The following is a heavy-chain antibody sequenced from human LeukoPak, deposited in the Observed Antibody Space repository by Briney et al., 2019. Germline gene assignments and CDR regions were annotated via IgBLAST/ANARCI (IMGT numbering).Heavy chain of an antibody. Sequence: GGSLRLSCVASGFTFSSYEMNWVRKAPGKGLEWVSYITNTGTTIYYADSVKGRFTISRDNAKNSLYLQMNSLRAEDTAVYYCAKEATHCPCLGYWGQGTLVTVSS. V-gene: IGHV3-48*03. J-gene: IGHJ4*02. CDR3: AKEATHCPCLGY. CDR2: ITNTGTTI. D-gene: IGHD5-12*01. CDR1: GFTFSSYE.